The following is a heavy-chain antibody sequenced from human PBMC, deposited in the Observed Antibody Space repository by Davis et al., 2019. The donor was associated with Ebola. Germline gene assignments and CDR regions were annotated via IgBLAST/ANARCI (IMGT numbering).Heavy chain of an antibody. Sequence: GESLKISCAASGFTFSSYWMHWFRQAPGKGLEWVSSISSSSSYIYYADSVKGRFTISRDNAKKSLYLQMNSLRAEDTAVYYCARRLYPGHYYYGMDVWGQGTTVTVSS. J-gene: IGHJ6*02. V-gene: IGHV3-21*01. D-gene: IGHD2-2*02. CDR1: GFTFSSYW. CDR3: ARRLYPGHYYYGMDV. CDR2: ISSSSSYI.